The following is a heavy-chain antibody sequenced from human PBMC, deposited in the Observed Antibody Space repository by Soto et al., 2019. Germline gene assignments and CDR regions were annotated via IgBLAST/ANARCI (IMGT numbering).Heavy chain of an antibody. D-gene: IGHD2-2*01. J-gene: IGHJ6*03. V-gene: IGHV4-31*03. Sequence: SETLSLTCTVSGGSISNGGYYWSWIRQHPGKGLEWIGYIYYSGSTYYNPSLKSRVTISVDTSKNQFSLKLSSVTAADTAVYYCARSPLVVPAANYYYYYMDVWGKGTTVTVSS. CDR2: IYYSGST. CDR3: ARSPLVVPAANYYYYYMDV. CDR1: GGSISNGGYY.